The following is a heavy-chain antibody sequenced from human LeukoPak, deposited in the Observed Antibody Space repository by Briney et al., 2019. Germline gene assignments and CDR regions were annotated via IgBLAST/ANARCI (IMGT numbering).Heavy chain of an antibody. V-gene: IGHV1-46*01. CDR3: ARASIWLFDH. CDR2: INPSGGST. Sequence: ASVKLSCKASGCTFTSYYMHWVRQAPGQGLEWMGIINPSGGSTTYAQKFLGRITVTRDTSTSTVYMEVSSLRSEDTAIYYCARASIWLFDHWGQGTLVTVSS. J-gene: IGHJ4*02. CDR1: GCTFTSYY. D-gene: IGHD3-22*01.